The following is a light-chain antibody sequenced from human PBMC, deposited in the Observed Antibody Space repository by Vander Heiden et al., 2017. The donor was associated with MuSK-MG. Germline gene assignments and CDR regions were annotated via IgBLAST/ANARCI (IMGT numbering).Light chain of an antibody. CDR1: SSDVGGYNY. V-gene: IGLV2-14*01. CDR2: DVS. CDR3: SSYTSSSTLWG. Sequence: QSALTQPASVSGSPGQSITISCTGTSSDVGGYNYVSWYPQHPGKAPKLRIEDVSNRPSGVSNRFSCSKSGNTASLTISGLQAEDEAEYDCSSYTSSSTLWGFGTGTKVTVL. J-gene: IGLJ1*01.